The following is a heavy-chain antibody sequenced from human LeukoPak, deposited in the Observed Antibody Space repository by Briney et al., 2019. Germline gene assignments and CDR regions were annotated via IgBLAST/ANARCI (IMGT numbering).Heavy chain of an antibody. D-gene: IGHD1-14*01. V-gene: IGHV4-59*01. CDR2: IYYSGGT. CDR3: ARLTGIGGGFDY. CDR1: GGSISSSY. J-gene: IGHJ4*02. Sequence: SETLSLTCTVSGGSISSSYWNWIRQPPGKGLEWIGDIYYSGGTTYNPSLKSRVTISIDTSKNQFSLRLSSVTAADTAVYYCARLTGIGGGFDYWGQGTLVTVSS.